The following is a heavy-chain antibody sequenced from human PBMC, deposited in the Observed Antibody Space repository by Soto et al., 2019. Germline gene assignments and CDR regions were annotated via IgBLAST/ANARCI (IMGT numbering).Heavy chain of an antibody. V-gene: IGHV4-31*03. J-gene: IGHJ2*01. CDR1: GGSISSGGYY. Sequence: QVQLQESGPGLVKPSQTLSLTCTVSGGSISSGGYYWSWIRQHPGKGLEWSGYIYYSGSTYYNPSLKIRFTISVEPSKHQCALKLSSVTAADTAVYYCARDSSGFGYFDLWGRGTLVTVSS. CDR2: IYYSGST. CDR3: ARDSSGFGYFDL. D-gene: IGHD3-22*01.